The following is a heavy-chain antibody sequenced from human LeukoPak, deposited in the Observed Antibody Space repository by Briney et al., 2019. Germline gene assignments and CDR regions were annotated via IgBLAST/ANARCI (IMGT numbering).Heavy chain of an antibody. CDR2: IDYSGST. CDR1: GGTISRNY. J-gene: IGHJ3*02. V-gene: IGHV4-59*01. D-gene: IGHD1-26*01. Sequence: SETLSLTCTVSGGTISRNYWSWNRQPPGKGLEWIAYIDYSGSTNYNPSLKSRLTISVDASKNQFSLKLSSVTAADTAVYYCARDRRRELLHAFDIWGQGTMVTVSS. CDR3: ARDRRRELLHAFDI.